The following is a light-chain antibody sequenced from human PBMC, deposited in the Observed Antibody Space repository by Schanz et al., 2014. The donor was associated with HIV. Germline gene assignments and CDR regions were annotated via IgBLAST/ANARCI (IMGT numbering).Light chain of an antibody. V-gene: IGLV2-14*01. CDR3: SSYTSTNTVI. Sequence: QSVLTQPASVSGSPGQSITISCTGTSSDIGAYNYVSWYQQYPGKAPKIMIYDVSNRPSGVSNRFSGSKSGTTASLTIAGLRPEDEGDYYCSSYTSTNTVIFAGGTKLTVL. CDR1: SSDIGAYNY. CDR2: DVS. J-gene: IGLJ2*01.